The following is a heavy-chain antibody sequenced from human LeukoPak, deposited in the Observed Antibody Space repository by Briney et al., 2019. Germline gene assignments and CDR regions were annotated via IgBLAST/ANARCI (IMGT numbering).Heavy chain of an antibody. CDR2: LDPEDGEI. CDR1: GSTLTELS. D-gene: IGHD1-26*01. Sequence: ASVKVSCKVSGSTLTELSIHWVRQAPGKGLEWMGGLDPEDGEILYAQRFQGRVTMTEDTSTDTAYMELSSLTSDDTAVYYCATEEAGSFPAFDCWGQGTLVTVSS. CDR3: ATEEAGSFPAFDC. J-gene: IGHJ4*02. V-gene: IGHV1-24*01.